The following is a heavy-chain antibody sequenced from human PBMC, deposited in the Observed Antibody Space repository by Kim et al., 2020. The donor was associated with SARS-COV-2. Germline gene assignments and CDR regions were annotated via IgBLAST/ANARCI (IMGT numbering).Heavy chain of an antibody. Sequence: YEGSVKGRFTNSRDNAKNTLYLQMNSLRAQDTAVFYCARVGSPAGAFDIWGQGTMVTVSS. V-gene: IGHV3-74*01. CDR3: ARVGSPAGAFDI. D-gene: IGHD1-26*01. J-gene: IGHJ3*02.